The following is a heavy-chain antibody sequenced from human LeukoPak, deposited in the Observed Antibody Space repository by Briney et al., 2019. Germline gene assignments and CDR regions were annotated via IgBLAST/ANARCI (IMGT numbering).Heavy chain of an antibody. CDR1: GHYFA. Sequence: HPGGSLRLSCTVSGHYFAVIWVRQAPGKGLEWVSGVSAIGGTYYPDSTAGRFIMSRDNSKSTLYLQVNNVRVHDSAVYYGAALVVVTLMGFYYLWGQGTLGSGSS. J-gene: IGHJ3*01. CDR3: AALVVVTLMGFYYL. D-gene: IGHD2-21*02. CDR2: VSAIGGT. V-gene: IGHV3-23*01.